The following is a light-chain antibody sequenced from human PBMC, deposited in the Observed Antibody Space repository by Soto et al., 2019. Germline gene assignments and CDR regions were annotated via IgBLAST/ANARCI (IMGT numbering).Light chain of an antibody. CDR3: CSYAGSSTYV. J-gene: IGLJ1*01. CDR2: EVS. Sequence: QSVLTQPASVSGSPGQSITISCTGTNSDVGTYNLASWYQQHPGKAPKLMIYEVSKRPSGVSNRFSGSKSGNTASLTISGLQAEDEADYYCCSYAGSSTYVFGTGTKLTVL. V-gene: IGLV2-23*02. CDR1: NSDVGTYNL.